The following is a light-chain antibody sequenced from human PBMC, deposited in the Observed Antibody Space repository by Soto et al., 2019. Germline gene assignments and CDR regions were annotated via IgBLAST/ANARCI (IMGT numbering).Light chain of an antibody. CDR1: QSVRSNY. CDR3: QQYGSSPLT. Sequence: EIVLTQSPGTLSLSPGERATLSCRASQSVRSNYLAWYQQKPGQAPRFLIYDASSRATGIPDRFSGSGSGTDFTLTISRLEPVDFAVYYCQQYGSSPLTFGGGTKV. V-gene: IGKV3-20*01. CDR2: DAS. J-gene: IGKJ4*01.